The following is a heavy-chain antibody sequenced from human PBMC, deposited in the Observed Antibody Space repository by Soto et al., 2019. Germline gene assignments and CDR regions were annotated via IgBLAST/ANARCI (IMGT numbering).Heavy chain of an antibody. J-gene: IGHJ6*02. CDR2: IVVGSGNT. Sequence: SVKVSCKASGFTFTSSAMQWVRQARGQRLEWIGWIVVGSGNTNYAQKFQERVTITRDMSTSTAYMELSSLRSEDTAVYYCAAEKSDYYDSSGYHLVDVWGQGTTVTVSS. CDR1: GFTFTSSA. CDR3: AAEKSDYYDSSGYHLVDV. D-gene: IGHD3-22*01. V-gene: IGHV1-58*02.